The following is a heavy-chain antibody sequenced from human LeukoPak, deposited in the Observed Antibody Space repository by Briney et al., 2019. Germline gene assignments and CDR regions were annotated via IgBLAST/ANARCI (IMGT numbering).Heavy chain of an antibody. Sequence: SETLSLTCTVSSGSVDTWYWSWIRQHPGKGLEWIGHIYYSGSTYYNPSIKSRVTISVDTSKNQFSLKLSSVTAADTAVYYCARVTMIVADFDYWGQGTLVTVSS. V-gene: IGHV4-31*02. J-gene: IGHJ4*02. CDR1: SGSVDTWY. CDR3: ARVTMIVADFDY. CDR2: IYYSGST. D-gene: IGHD3-22*01.